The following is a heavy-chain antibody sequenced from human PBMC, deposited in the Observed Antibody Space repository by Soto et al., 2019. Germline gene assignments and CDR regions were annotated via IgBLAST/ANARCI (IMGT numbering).Heavy chain of an antibody. CDR2: ISYDGSKK. Sequence: PGGSLRLSCAASGFTFSTYGMHWVRQAPGKGLEWVAAISYDGSKKYDADSVKGRFTIYRNNFKSTLYLQMDSLRAEDTAVYYCAKDFAVVTGKDYYYNMDVWGQGTTVTVSS. CDR1: GFTFSTYG. V-gene: IGHV3-30*18. D-gene: IGHD2-21*02. J-gene: IGHJ6*02. CDR3: AKDFAVVTGKDYYYNMDV.